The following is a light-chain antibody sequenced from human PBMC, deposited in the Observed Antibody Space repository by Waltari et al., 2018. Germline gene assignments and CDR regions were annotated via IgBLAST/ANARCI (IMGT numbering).Light chain of an antibody. J-gene: IGLJ2*01. CDR2: GRN. CDR1: SLRSYY. CDR3: SSRDNSYNHLVV. Sequence: SSELTQDPAVSVALGQTVRITCLGDSLRSYYAAWYQQKPGQAPLLVFYGRNNRPSGSPDRFSGSNAGSTASLTITGALAEDEADYYCSSRDNSYNHLVVFGGGTKLTVL. V-gene: IGLV3-19*01.